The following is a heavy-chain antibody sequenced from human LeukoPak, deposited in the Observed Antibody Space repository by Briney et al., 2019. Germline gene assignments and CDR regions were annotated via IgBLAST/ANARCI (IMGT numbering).Heavy chain of an antibody. J-gene: IGHJ4*02. CDR2: ISGSGGST. V-gene: IGHV3-23*01. CDR3: ATQSSGWSSSFDY. CDR1: GFTFSSYA. D-gene: IGHD6-19*01. Sequence: GGSLRLSCAASGFTFSSYAMSWVRQAPGKGLEWVSAISGSGGSTYYADSVKGRFTISRDNSKNTLFLQLNSLRAEDTAVYYCATQSSGWSSSFDYWGRGTLLAVSS.